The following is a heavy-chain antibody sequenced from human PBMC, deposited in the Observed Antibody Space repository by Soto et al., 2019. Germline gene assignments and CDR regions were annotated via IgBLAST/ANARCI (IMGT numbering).Heavy chain of an antibody. J-gene: IGHJ4*02. CDR1: GFTFSSYG. Sequence: GGSLRLSCAASGFTFSSYGMHWVRQAPGKGLEWVAVIWFDGSNKYYADSVKGRFAISRDNSKNTLYLQMNSLRAEDTAVYYWARDRNFGVTSYYFDYWGQGTLVTVSS. D-gene: IGHD3-10*01. V-gene: IGHV3-33*01. CDR3: ARDRNFGVTSYYFDY. CDR2: IWFDGSNK.